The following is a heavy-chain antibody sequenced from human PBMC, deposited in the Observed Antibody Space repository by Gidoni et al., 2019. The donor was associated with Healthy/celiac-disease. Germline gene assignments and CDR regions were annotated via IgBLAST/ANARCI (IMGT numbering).Heavy chain of an antibody. V-gene: IGHV4-61*02. CDR1: GGSISSGSYY. CDR3: ARAPDQFNYDYYMDV. Sequence: QVQLQESGPGLVKPSQTLSLTCTVSGGSISSGSYYWSWIRQPAGKGLEWIGRIYTSGSTNYNPSLKSRVTISVDTSKNQFSLKLSSVTAADTAVYYCARAPDQFNYDYYMDVWGKGTTVTVSS. CDR2: IYTSGST. J-gene: IGHJ6*03.